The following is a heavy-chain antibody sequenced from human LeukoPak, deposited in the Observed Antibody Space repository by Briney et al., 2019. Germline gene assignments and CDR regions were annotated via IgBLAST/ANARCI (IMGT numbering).Heavy chain of an antibody. CDR2: IYYSGST. D-gene: IGHD6-13*01. J-gene: IGHJ4*02. Sequence: SETLSLTCTVSGGSISSGDYYWRWIRQPPGKGLEWIEYIYYSGSTYYNPSLKSRVTISVDTSKNQFSLKLSSVTAADTAVYYCARGPSSWYFDYWGQGTLVTVSS. V-gene: IGHV4-30-4*08. CDR3: ARGPSSWYFDY. CDR1: GGSISSGDYY.